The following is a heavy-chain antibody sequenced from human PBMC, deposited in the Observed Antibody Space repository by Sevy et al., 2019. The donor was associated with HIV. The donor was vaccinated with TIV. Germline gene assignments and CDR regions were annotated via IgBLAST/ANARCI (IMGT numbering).Heavy chain of an antibody. J-gene: IGHJ4*02. CDR2: IKQDGSDK. CDR1: GFTFSGYW. Sequence: GEPLKISCAASGFTFSGYWMNWVRQAPGKGLEWVANIKQDGSDKHYVDSVKGRFTISRDNAKNSLYLQMNSLRVEDTAVYYCAQEQLGRFDSWGQGTLVTVSS. D-gene: IGHD1-26*01. CDR3: AQEQLGRFDS. V-gene: IGHV3-7*01.